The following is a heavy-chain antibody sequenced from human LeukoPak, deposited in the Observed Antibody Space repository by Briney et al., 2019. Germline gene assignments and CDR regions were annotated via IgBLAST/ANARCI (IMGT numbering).Heavy chain of an antibody. CDR2: ISSSGSTI. CDR3: AIDGTYYFDY. D-gene: IGHD1-26*01. Sequence: GGSLRLSCAACGFTFSRFEMNWVRQAPGKGLEWVSYISSSGSTIYYADSVKGRFTISRDNAKNSLYLQMNSLRAEDTAVYYCAIDGTYYFDYWGQGTLVTVSS. V-gene: IGHV3-48*03. CDR1: GFTFSRFE. J-gene: IGHJ4*02.